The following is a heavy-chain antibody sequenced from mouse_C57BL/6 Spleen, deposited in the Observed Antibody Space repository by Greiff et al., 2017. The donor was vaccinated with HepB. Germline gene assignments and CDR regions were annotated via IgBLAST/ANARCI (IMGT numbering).Heavy chain of an antibody. J-gene: IGHJ2*01. CDR3: ARFEDSSGYFDY. V-gene: IGHV7-3*01. Sequence: EVQGVESGGGLVQPGGSLSLSCAASGFTFTDYYMSWVRQPPGQALEWLGFIRNKANGYPTEYSASVKGRFTISRDNSQSILYLQMNALRAEDSATYYCARFEDSSGYFDYWGQGTTLTVSS. CDR1: GFTFTDYY. D-gene: IGHD3-2*02. CDR2: IRNKANGYPT.